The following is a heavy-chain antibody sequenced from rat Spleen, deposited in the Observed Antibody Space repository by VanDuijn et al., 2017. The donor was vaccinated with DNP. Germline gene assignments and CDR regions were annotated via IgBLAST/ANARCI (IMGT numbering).Heavy chain of an antibody. Sequence: EVRLVESGGGLVQPGRSLKLSCAASGFTFSNYYMAWVRQAPMKGLDWVATIVHDGSRTYYRDSVKGRFTISRENAKSILYLQMDSLRSEDTATYYCSTLNFYASLSEYFDYWGQGVMVTVSS. D-gene: IGHD1-12*01. CDR1: GFTFSNYY. CDR3: STLNFYASLSEYFDY. J-gene: IGHJ2*01. CDR2: IVHDGSRT. V-gene: IGHV5S10*01.